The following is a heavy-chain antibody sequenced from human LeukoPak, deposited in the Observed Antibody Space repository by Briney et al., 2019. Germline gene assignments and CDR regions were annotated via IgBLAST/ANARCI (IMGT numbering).Heavy chain of an antibody. CDR1: GFTFSTYW. CDR3: ARDKVDGDSYFDS. V-gene: IGHV3-7*01. Sequence: GGSLRLSCAASGFTFSTYWMSWVRQAPGKRLEWGANIKQDGSEKYYVDSVKGRFTISRDNAKNSLYLQMNSLRAEDTAVYYCARDKVDGDSYFDSWGQGTLVTVSS. D-gene: IGHD4-17*01. J-gene: IGHJ4*02. CDR2: IKQDGSEK.